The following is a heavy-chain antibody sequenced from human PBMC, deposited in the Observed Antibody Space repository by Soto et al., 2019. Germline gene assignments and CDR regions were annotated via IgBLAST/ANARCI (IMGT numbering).Heavy chain of an antibody. J-gene: IGHJ4*02. CDR2: IYWDDDK. Sequence: QITLKESGPTLVKPTQTLTLTCTLSGFSLSTSGVGVGWIRQPPGKALEWLALIYWDDDKRYSPSLKSRVTITKDTSKNQVALTMTNMDPVDTATYYCTLSTIVGTILRFDFWGQGTLVTLSS. V-gene: IGHV2-5*02. CDR1: GFSLSTSGVG. CDR3: TLSTIVGTILRFDF. D-gene: IGHD5-12*01.